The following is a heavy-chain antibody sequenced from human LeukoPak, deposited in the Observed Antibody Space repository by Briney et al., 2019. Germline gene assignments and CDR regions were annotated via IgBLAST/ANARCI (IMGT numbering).Heavy chain of an antibody. CDR3: ARDGQYDFWSGYYGNWFDP. Sequence: AASVKVSCKASGGTFSSYAISWVRQAPGQGLEWIGGIIPIFGTANYAQKFQGRVTITADESTSTACMELSSLRSEDTAVYYCARDGQYDFWSGYYGNWFDPWGQGTLVTVSS. CDR1: GGTFSSYA. CDR2: IIPIFGTA. J-gene: IGHJ5*02. V-gene: IGHV1-69*13. D-gene: IGHD3-3*01.